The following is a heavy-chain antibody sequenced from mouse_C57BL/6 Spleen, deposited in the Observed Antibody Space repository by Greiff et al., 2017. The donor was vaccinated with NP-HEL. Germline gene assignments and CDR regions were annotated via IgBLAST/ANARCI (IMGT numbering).Heavy chain of an antibody. D-gene: IGHD3-1*01. V-gene: IGHV1-26*01. Sequence: EVQLQQSGPELVKPGASVKISCKASGYTFTDYYMNWVKQSHGKSLEWIGDINPNNGGTSYNQKFKGKATLTVDKSSSTAYMQLSSLTSEDSAVYYCAQTAGAYWGQGTLVTVSA. J-gene: IGHJ3*01. CDR1: GYTFTDYY. CDR2: INPNNGGT. CDR3: AQTAGAY.